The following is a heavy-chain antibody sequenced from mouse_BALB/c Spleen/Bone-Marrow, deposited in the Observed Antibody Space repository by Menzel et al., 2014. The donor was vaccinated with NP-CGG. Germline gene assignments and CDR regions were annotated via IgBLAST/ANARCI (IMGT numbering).Heavy chain of an antibody. CDR1: GYSFTSYY. J-gene: IGHJ4*01. V-gene: IGHV1-66*01. Sequence: QVQLKESGPELVKPGASVKISCKASGYSFTSYYIHWVKQRPGQGLEWIGWIFPGSGNTKYNEKFKGKATLTADTSSSTAYMQLSSLTSGDSAVYVCARGGSDGGDYYAMDYWGQGTAVTVSS. CDR2: IFPGSGNT. CDR3: ARGGSDGGDYYAMDY.